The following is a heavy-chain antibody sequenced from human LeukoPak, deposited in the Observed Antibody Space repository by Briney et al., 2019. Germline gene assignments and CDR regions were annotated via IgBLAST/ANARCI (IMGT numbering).Heavy chain of an antibody. V-gene: IGHV4-59*01. CDR1: GGSISSYY. CDR2: IYDSGTT. CDR3: ASGHNCDY. Sequence: PSETLSLTCTVSGGSISSYYWSWLRQPPGREPELIGYIYDSGTTTYNPSLKRRVTISVDTSKNQFSLKLNSVTAADTAVYYCASGHNCDYWGQGTLVTVSS. J-gene: IGHJ4*02.